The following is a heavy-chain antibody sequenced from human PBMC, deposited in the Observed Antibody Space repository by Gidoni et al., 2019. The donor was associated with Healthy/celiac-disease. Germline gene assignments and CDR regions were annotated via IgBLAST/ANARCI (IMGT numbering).Heavy chain of an antibody. CDR2: ISSSSSYI. CDR3: ARDRSYDILTGPPPDY. V-gene: IGHV3-21*01. D-gene: IGHD3-9*01. Sequence: EVQLVESGGGLVKPGGSLRLSCAASGFTFSSYSMNWVRQAPGKGLEWFSSISSSSSYIYYADSVKGRFTISRDNAKNSLYLQMNSLRAEDTAVYDCARDRSYDILTGPPPDYWGKGTLVTVSS. J-gene: IGHJ4*02. CDR1: GFTFSSYS.